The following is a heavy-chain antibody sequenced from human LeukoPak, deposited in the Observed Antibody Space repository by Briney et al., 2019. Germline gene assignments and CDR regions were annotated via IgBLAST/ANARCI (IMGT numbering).Heavy chain of an antibody. CDR2: ISWNGGST. Sequence: TGGSLRLSCAASGFSFDDYGMSWVRQSPGKGLEWVSTISWNGGSTAYADSVKARFTISRDNAKNSLYLQMNSLRAEDTALYYCARLYSSSCPDYWGQGTLVTVSS. CDR3: ARLYSSSCPDY. CDR1: GFSFDDYG. D-gene: IGHD6-13*01. J-gene: IGHJ4*02. V-gene: IGHV3-20*04.